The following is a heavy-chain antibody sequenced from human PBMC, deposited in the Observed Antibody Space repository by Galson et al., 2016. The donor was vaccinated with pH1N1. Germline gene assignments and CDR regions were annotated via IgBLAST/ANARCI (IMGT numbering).Heavy chain of an antibody. CDR2: MTYDGSNA. CDR3: ARDRDGKGLDS. CDR1: GFTFSSYS. J-gene: IGHJ4*02. Sequence: SLRLSCAASGFTFSSYSMNWVRQAPGKGLQWVAVMTYDGSNAYYADSVKGRFTISRDNSKNTLYLQIYTLRPEDTAVYYCARDRDGKGLDSWGQGILVTVSS. V-gene: IGHV3-30*03.